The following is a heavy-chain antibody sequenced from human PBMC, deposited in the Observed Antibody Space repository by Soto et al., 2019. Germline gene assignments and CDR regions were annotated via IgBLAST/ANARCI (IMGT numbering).Heavy chain of an antibody. CDR3: AHSPYGSARAEVEGWFDP. J-gene: IGHJ5*02. Sequence: QITLKESGPTLVKPTQTLTLTCTFSGFSLSTSGVGVGWIRQPPGKALEWLALIYWDDDKRYSPSLKSRLTIPKAXXQXQXDLTKTNIDPVDTATYYCAHSPYGSARAEVEGWFDPWGQGTLVTVSS. CDR1: GFSLSTSGVG. V-gene: IGHV2-5*02. CDR2: IYWDDDK. D-gene: IGHD3-10*01.